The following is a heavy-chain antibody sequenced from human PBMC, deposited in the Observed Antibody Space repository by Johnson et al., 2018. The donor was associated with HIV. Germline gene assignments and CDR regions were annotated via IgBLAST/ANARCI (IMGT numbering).Heavy chain of an antibody. CDR3: ARVHSGGAFDI. Sequence: VQLVESGGGLVQPGGSLRLSCAASGFTVSSNYMSWVRQAPGKGLEWVSVIYSGGGTYYADSVKGRITISRDNSKNTLYLQMNSLRAEDTAVYYCARVHSGGAFDIWGQGTMVTVSS. V-gene: IGHV3-66*01. J-gene: IGHJ3*02. CDR2: IYSGGGT. CDR1: GFTVSSNY.